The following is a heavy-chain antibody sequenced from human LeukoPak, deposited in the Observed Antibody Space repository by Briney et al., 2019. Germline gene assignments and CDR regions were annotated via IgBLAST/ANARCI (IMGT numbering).Heavy chain of an antibody. D-gene: IGHD6-13*01. J-gene: IGHJ5*02. V-gene: IGHV1-18*01. Sequence: ASVRGACKTSGYTLTSYGITWVRQAPGQGLEWMGWISGYNGHTDYAQNLQGRVTMTIDTSTSTAYMELTRLRSDDTAVYYCARKIAGVWFDPWGQGTLVTVSS. CDR3: ARKIAGVWFDP. CDR1: GYTLTSYG. CDR2: ISGYNGHT.